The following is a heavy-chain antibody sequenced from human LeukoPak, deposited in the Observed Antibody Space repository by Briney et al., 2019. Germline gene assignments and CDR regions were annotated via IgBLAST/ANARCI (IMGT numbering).Heavy chain of an antibody. CDR2: IYHSGST. J-gene: IGHJ6*04. D-gene: IGHD3-10*01. V-gene: IGHV4-59*01. CDR1: GGSISSYY. CDR3: ARDNRVRGVKNGMDV. Sequence: PSETLSLTCTVSGGSISSYYWSWIRQPPGKGLEWIGYIYHSGSTNYNPSLESRVTISVDTSKNQFSLKLSSVTAADTAVYYCARDNRVRGVKNGMDVWGKGTTVTVSS.